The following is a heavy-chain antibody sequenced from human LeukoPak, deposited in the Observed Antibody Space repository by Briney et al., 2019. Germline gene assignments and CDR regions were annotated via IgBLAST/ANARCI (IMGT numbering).Heavy chain of an antibody. CDR2: INHRGSS. CDR3: ARLELVGHYYMDV. Sequence: SETLSLTCAVYGESFSAYFWNWIRQAPGKPLEYIGEINHRGSSHYNPSLKTRVTLSVDTSKNQFSLKLTSVTAADTAVYYCARLELVGHYYMDVWGKGTTVTVSS. CDR1: GESFSAYF. D-gene: IGHD1-1*01. J-gene: IGHJ6*03. V-gene: IGHV4-34*01.